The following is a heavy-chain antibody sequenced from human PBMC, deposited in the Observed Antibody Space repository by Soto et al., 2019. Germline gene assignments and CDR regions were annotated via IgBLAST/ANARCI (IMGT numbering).Heavy chain of an antibody. D-gene: IGHD2-15*01. V-gene: IGHV4-31*03. Sequence: SETLSLTCTVSGGSISSGGYYWSWIRQHPGKGLEWIGYIYYSGSTYYNPSLKSRVTISVDTSKNQFSLKLSSVTAADTAVYYCARMEVEYCSGGSCSRDSYGMDVWGQGTTVTISS. CDR2: IYYSGST. J-gene: IGHJ6*02. CDR1: GGSISSGGYY. CDR3: ARMEVEYCSGGSCSRDSYGMDV.